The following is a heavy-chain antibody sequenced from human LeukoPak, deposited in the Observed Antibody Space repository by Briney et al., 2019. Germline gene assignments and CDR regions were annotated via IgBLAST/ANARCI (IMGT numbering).Heavy chain of an antibody. Sequence: ASETLSLTCSVSGGSISSSNYYWSWIRQPAGKGLEWIGRIYTSESTNYNPSLKSRVTISVDTSRNQFSLKLSSVTAADTAVYYCASDRIEVDAFDIWGQGTMVTVSS. CDR3: ASDRIEVDAFDI. D-gene: IGHD2-15*01. CDR1: GGSISSSNYY. V-gene: IGHV4-61*02. CDR2: IYTSEST. J-gene: IGHJ3*02.